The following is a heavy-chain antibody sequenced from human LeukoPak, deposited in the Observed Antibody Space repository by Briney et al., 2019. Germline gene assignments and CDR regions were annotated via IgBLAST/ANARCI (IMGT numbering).Heavy chain of an antibody. CDR3: ARDWFHAIDY. J-gene: IGHJ4*02. Sequence: GGSLRLSCAASGFTFGSYAMSWVRQAPGKGLEWVSDINGSGGSTYYTDSVKGRFTISRDNSKNTLYLQMNSLRDEDTAVYYCARDWFHAIDYWGQGTLVTVSS. D-gene: IGHD2/OR15-2a*01. V-gene: IGHV3-23*01. CDR1: GFTFGSYA. CDR2: INGSGGST.